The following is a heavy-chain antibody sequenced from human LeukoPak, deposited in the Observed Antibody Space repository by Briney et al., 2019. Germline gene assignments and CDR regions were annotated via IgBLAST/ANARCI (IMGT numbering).Heavy chain of an antibody. Sequence: GASVKVSFKASGYTFTSYDINWVRQPTGQGLEWMGWMNPNRGNTGYAQKFQGRVTMTRNTSISTAYIELSSLRSEDTAVYYCARSGSYYDPYFDYWGQGTLVTVSS. CDR3: ARSGSYYDPYFDY. CDR2: MNPNRGNT. D-gene: IGHD1-26*01. J-gene: IGHJ4*02. CDR1: GYTFTSYD. V-gene: IGHV1-8*01.